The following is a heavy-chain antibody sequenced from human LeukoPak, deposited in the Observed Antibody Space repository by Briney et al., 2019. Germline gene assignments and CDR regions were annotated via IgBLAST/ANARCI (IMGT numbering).Heavy chain of an antibody. D-gene: IGHD3-16*02. CDR3: ARAYQPLGGLSFPDQ. CDR1: GYSFTNYA. Sequence: ASVKVSCKASGYSFTNYAMNWVRQAPGQGLEWMGWIHPSTGNPTYAQGFTGRFVFSLDTSVSTAYLQISSLKAEDTAVYYCARAYQPLGGLSFPDQWGQGTLVTVSS. V-gene: IGHV7-4-1*02. J-gene: IGHJ5*02. CDR2: IHPSTGNP.